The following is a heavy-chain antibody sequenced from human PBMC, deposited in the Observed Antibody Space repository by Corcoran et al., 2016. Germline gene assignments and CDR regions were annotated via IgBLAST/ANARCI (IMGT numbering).Heavy chain of an antibody. J-gene: IGHJ4*02. CDR3: ARDSSSWYGADY. V-gene: IGHV3-53*01. CDR1: GFTVSSNY. Sequence: EVQLVESGGGLIQPGGSLRLSCAASGFTVSSNYMSWVRQAPGKGLEWVSVIYSGGSTYYADSVKGRFTISRDNSKNTLYLQMNSLRAEDTTVYYCARDSSSWYGADYWGQGTLVTVSS. CDR2: IYSGGST. D-gene: IGHD6-13*01.